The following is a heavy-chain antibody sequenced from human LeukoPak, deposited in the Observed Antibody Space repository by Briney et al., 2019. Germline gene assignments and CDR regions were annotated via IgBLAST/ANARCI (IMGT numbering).Heavy chain of an antibody. CDR2: ISAYNANT. J-gene: IGHJ4*02. CDR3: ARNSTTGAMNY. Sequence: GASVNVSCKAFGYTLTSYTISWVRQSPGQGLEWMGWISAYNANTAYTQQLQGRVTMTTDTSTSTVYMELRSLRSDDRVVFSWARNSTTGAMNYWGQGPLVTVSS. CDR1: GYTLTSYT. D-gene: IGHD2-8*01. V-gene: IGHV1-18*01.